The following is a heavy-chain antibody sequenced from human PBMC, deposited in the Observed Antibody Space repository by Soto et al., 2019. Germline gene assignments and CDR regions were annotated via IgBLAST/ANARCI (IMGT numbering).Heavy chain of an antibody. CDR1: GGSFSGYY. CDR2: INHSGST. CDR3: ARAGRHMDV. V-gene: IGHV4-34*01. J-gene: IGHJ6*03. Sequence: PSETLSLTCAVYGGSFSGYYWSWIRPPPGKGLEWIGEINHSGSTNYNPSLKSRVTISVDTYKNQFSLKLSSVTAAATAVYYCARAGRHMDVWGKGTTVTVSS.